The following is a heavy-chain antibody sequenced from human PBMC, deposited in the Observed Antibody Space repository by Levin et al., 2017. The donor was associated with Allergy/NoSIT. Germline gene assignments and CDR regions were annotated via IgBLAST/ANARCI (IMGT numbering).Heavy chain of an antibody. CDR2: MNPNSGGS. D-gene: IGHD3-10*01. V-gene: IGHV1-2*02. CDR1: GYTFNAFY. J-gene: IGHJ4*02. CDR3: ARVIGTVRGGMSPYDS. Sequence: GASVKVSCKTSGYTFNAFYIHWVRQAPGQGLEWMGWMNPNSGGSNYAQKFQRRVTMTRDTSISPVYMELSGLTSGDTATYYCARVIGTVRGGMSPYDSWGQGTPVTVSS.